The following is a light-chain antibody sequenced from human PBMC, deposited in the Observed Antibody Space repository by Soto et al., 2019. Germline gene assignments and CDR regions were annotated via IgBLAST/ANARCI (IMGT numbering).Light chain of an antibody. CDR2: DVS. CDR3: CSYAGSYSWV. Sequence: QSVLTQPRSVSGSPGQSVTISCTGTSSDVGGYNYVSWYQQHPGKAPKLIIYDVSERPSGVPDRFSGSKSGNTASLTISGLQAEDETDYYCCSYAGSYSWVFGGGTKVTVL. V-gene: IGLV2-11*01. J-gene: IGLJ3*02. CDR1: SSDVGGYNY.